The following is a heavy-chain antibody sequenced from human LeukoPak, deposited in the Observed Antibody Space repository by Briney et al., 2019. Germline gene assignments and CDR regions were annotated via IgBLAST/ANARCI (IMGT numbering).Heavy chain of an antibody. CDR1: GFTFSSYA. Sequence: PGGSLRLSCAASGFTFSSYAMSWVRQAPGKGLEWVAAISGSGGSTYYADSVKGRFTISRDNAKNSLYLQMNSLRAEDTAVYYCARDPAGDYWGQGTLVTVSS. CDR3: ARDPAGDY. V-gene: IGHV3-23*01. CDR2: ISGSGGST. D-gene: IGHD3-10*01. J-gene: IGHJ4*02.